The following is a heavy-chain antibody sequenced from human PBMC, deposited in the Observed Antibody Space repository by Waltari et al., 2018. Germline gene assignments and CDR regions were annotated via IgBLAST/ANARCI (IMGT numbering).Heavy chain of an antibody. CDR2: ISSTITTI. CDR3: ASNSPSGSYHFDY. Sequence: EVQLVESGGGLVQPGGSLRLSCAASGFTFSSYSMNWVRQAPGKGLERVSYISSTITTIHYVDSVKCRFNISRDNAKNSLYLQMNSLRAEDTAVYYCASNSPSGSYHFDYWGQGTLVTVSS. D-gene: IGHD3-10*01. CDR1: GFTFSSYS. V-gene: IGHV3-48*04. J-gene: IGHJ4*02.